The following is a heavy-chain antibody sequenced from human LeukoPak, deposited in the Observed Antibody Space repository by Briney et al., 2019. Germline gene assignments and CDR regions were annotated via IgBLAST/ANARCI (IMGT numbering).Heavy chain of an antibody. CDR1: GFTFDDYA. D-gene: IGHD3-10*01. J-gene: IGHJ3*02. CDR2: ISWNSGSI. Sequence: PGRSLRLSCAASGFTFDDYAMHWVRQAPGKGLEWVSGISWNSGSIGYADSVKGRFTISRDNAKNSLYLQMNSLRAEDTAVYYCARVDNPYYGSGRHAFDIWGQGTMVTVSS. CDR3: ARVDNPYYGSGRHAFDI. V-gene: IGHV3-9*01.